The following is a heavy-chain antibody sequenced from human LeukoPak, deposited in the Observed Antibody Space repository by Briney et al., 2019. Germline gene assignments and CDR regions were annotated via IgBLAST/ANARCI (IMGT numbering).Heavy chain of an antibody. D-gene: IGHD3-9*01. CDR3: ARDGRLRYFDWLSVNAFDI. CDR1: GFTFSSYW. V-gene: IGHV3-7*01. Sequence: GGSLRLSCAASGFTFSSYWMRWVRQAPGKGLEWVANIKQDGSEKYYVDSVKGRFTISRDNAKNSLYLQMNSLRAEDTAVYYCARDGRLRYFDWLSVNAFDIWGQGTMVTVSS. CDR2: IKQDGSEK. J-gene: IGHJ3*02.